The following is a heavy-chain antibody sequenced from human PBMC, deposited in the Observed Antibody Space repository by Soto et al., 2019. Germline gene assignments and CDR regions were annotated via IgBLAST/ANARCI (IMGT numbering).Heavy chain of an antibody. Sequence: EVQLLESGGGLVQPGGSLRLSCAASGFTFSSYAMSWVRQAPGKGLEWVSAISGSGGSTYYADSVKGRFTISRDNSKNTLYLQMNSLRAEDTAVYYCAKSPVARSPRPYWYFDLWGRGTLVTVSS. CDR3: AKSPVARSPRPYWYFDL. V-gene: IGHV3-23*01. CDR2: ISGSGGST. CDR1: GFTFSSYA. D-gene: IGHD2-21*01. J-gene: IGHJ2*01.